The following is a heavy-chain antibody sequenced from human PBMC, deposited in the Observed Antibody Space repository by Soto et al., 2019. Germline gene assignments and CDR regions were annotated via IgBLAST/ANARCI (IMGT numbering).Heavy chain of an antibody. J-gene: IGHJ6*02. CDR2: IIPIFGTA. V-gene: IGHV1-69*01. D-gene: IGHD5-18*01. CDR1: GGTFSSYA. CDR3: ARRLWDYYYYYYGMDV. Sequence: QVQLVQSGAEVKKPGSSVKVSCKASGGTFSSYAISWVRQAPGQGPEWMGGIIPIFGTANYAQKFQGRVTITADESTSTAYMELSSLRSEDTAVYYCARRLWDYYYYYYGMDVWGQGTTVTVSS.